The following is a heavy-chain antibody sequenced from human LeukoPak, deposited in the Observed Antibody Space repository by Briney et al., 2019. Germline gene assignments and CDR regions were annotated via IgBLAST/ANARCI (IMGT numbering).Heavy chain of an antibody. D-gene: IGHD2-8*01. CDR2: IIRILGIA. CDR1: GGTFSSYA. CDR3: ARDLGPLVMVYDSYFDY. V-gene: IGHV1-69*04. J-gene: IGHJ4*02. Sequence: RASVKVSCKASGGTFSSYAISWVRQAPEQGLEWMGRIIRILGIANYAQKFQGRVTITADKSTSTAYMELSSLRSEDTAVYYCARDLGPLVMVYDSYFDYWGQGTLVTVSS.